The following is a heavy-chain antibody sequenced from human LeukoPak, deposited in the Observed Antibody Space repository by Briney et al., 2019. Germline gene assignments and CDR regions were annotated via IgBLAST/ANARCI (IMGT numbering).Heavy chain of an antibody. CDR1: GIIFSDAW. V-gene: IGHV3-15*07. Sequence: GGSLRLSCALSGIIFSDAWMNWVRQAPGKGLEWVGRIKSKVDGGTIDYAAPVKGRFTISRDDSKNTLYLHMNSLKTEDTAVSYCTKDPPLTGGVYSAYWGQGTLVTVSS. CDR3: TKDPPLTGGVYSAY. D-gene: IGHD7-27*01. CDR2: IKSKVDGGTI. J-gene: IGHJ4*02.